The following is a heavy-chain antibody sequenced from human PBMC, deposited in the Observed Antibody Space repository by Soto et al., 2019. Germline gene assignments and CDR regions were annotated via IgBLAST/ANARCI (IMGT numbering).Heavy chain of an antibody. CDR2: IIPIFGTA. J-gene: IGHJ6*02. D-gene: IGHD2-15*01. CDR3: ARDKTVVSHYYYYGMDV. Sequence: SVKVSCKASGGTFSSYAISWVRQAPGQGLEWMGGIIPIFGTANYAQKFQGRVTITADESTSTAYMELSSLRSEDTAVYYCARDKTVVSHYYYYGMDVWGQGATVTVSS. V-gene: IGHV1-69*13. CDR1: GGTFSSYA.